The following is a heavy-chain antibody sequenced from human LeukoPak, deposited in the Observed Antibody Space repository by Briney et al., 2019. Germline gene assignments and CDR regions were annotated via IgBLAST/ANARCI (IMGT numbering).Heavy chain of an antibody. CDR2: IIPILGIA. V-gene: IGHV1-69*02. CDR1: GGPFNSYT. D-gene: IGHD3-22*01. CDR3: ASHPYYDSSGTNAGY. J-gene: IGHJ4*02. Sequence: SVKVSFKASGGPFNSYTISWVRPAPGQGLEWMGRIIPILGIANYTQKFQGRVTITADKSTSTAYMELSSLRSEDTAVYYCASHPYYDSSGTNAGYWGQGTLVTVSS.